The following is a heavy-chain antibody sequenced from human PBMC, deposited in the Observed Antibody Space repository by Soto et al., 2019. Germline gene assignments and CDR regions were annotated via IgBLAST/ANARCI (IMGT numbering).Heavy chain of an antibody. J-gene: IGHJ4*02. CDR3: ARAGASCYCSDY. V-gene: IGHV3-7*01. D-gene: IGHD2-2*01. Sequence: GGSLRLSCAASGFTFGNYWMNWVRQAPGKGLEWVANIKQDGSEKYYVDSVEGRFTISRDNAKNSLYLQMNSLRAEDTAVYYCARAGASCYCSDYWGQGSLVTVSS. CDR2: IKQDGSEK. CDR1: GFTFGNYW.